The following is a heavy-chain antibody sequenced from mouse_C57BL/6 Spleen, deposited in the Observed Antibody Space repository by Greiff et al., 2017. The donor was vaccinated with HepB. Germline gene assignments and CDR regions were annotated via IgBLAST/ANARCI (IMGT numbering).Heavy chain of an antibody. Sequence: QVQLQQPGAELVRPGTSVKLSCKASGYTFTSYWMHWVKQRPGQGLEWIGVIDPSDSYTNYNQKFKGKATLTVDTSSSTAYMQLSSLTSEDSAVYYCARSNAMDDWGQGTSVTVSS. V-gene: IGHV1-59*01. CDR1: GYTFTSYW. J-gene: IGHJ4*01. CDR2: IDPSDSYT. CDR3: ARSNAMDD.